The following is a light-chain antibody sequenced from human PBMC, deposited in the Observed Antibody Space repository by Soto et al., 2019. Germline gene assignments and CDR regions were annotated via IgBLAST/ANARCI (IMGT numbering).Light chain of an antibody. CDR3: SSFTTTTTLVV. Sequence: QSVLTQPASVSGSPGQSITISCTGTSSDVGGYNYVSWYQQHPGKAPKLMIYEVSYRPSGVSNRFSGSKSGNTASLTISGLQAEDEADYYCSSFTTTTTLVVFGGGTKLTV. CDR2: EVS. CDR1: SSDVGGYNY. J-gene: IGLJ2*01. V-gene: IGLV2-14*01.